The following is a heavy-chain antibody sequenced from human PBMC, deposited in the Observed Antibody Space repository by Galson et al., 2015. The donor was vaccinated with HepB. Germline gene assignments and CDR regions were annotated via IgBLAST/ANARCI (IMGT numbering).Heavy chain of an antibody. CDR2: ISTSSSYI. J-gene: IGHJ4*02. CDR3: ARIAAADVNDY. D-gene: IGHD6-13*01. CDR1: GFTFSSYS. Sequence: SLRLSCAASGFTFSSYSMNWVRQAPGKGLEWVSSISTSSSYIYYADSVKGRFTISRDNAKNSLYLQMNSLRAEDTAVYYCARIAAADVNDYWGQGTLVTVSS. V-gene: IGHV3-21*01.